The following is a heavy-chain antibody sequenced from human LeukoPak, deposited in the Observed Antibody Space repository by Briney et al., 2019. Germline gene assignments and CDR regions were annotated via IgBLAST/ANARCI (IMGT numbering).Heavy chain of an antibody. CDR3: ARTPIYYYDSTGVPDY. J-gene: IGHJ4*02. CDR2: IYSGGST. CDR1: GFTVSSNY. D-gene: IGHD3-22*01. V-gene: IGHV3-66*02. Sequence: GSLRLSCSASGFTVSSNYMSWVRQAPGKGLEWVSVIYSGGSTYYADSVKGRFTISRDNSKNTLYLQMNSLRAEDTAVYYCARTPIYYYDSTGVPDYWGQGTLVTVSS.